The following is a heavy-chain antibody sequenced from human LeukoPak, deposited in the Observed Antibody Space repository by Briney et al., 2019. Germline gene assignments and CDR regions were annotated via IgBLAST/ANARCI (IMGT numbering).Heavy chain of an antibody. CDR3: ARALRGVRYYYGMEV. Sequence: GESLKISCKGSGYSFTSYWIGWVRQMPGKGLGWMGTIYSGDFDIIYSPSFPGQVTISADKSISPAYLQWSSLKASDTAMYYCARALRGVRYYYGMEVWGQGTTVTVSS. CDR2: IYSGDFDI. J-gene: IGHJ6*02. D-gene: IGHD3-10*01. V-gene: IGHV5-51*01. CDR1: GYSFTSYW.